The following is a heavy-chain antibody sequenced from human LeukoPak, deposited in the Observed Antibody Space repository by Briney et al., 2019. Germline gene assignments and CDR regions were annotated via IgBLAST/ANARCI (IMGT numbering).Heavy chain of an antibody. J-gene: IGHJ4*02. CDR2: INPSGGST. CDR3: ARDFRGGAIVATIYENDY. D-gene: IGHD5-12*01. V-gene: IGHV1-46*01. CDR1: GYTFTSYY. Sequence: ASVKVSCKASGYTFTSYYMHWVRQAPGQGLEWMGIINPSGGSTSYAQKFQGRVTMTRDTSTSTVYMELGSLRSEDTAVYYCARDFRGGAIVATIYENDYWGQGTLVTVSS.